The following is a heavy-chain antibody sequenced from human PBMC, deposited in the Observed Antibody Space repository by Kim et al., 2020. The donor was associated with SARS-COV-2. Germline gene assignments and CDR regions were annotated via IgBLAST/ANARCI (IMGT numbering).Heavy chain of an antibody. V-gene: IGHV3-74*01. CDR3: ERADSSGCLPVY. Sequence: SHADYVKGRFTIYRDNAKNTLYLQMNSLRAEDTAVYYSERADSSGCLPVYWGQGTLVTVSS. J-gene: IGHJ4*02. D-gene: IGHD6-19*01.